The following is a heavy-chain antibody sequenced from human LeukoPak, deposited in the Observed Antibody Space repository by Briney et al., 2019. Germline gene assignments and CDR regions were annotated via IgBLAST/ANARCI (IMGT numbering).Heavy chain of an antibody. D-gene: IGHD6-19*01. CDR2: MNPNSGNT. CDR3: ARVPVLYSSGWYWFDP. J-gene: IGHJ5*02. CDR1: GYTFTSYD. V-gene: IGHV1-8*01. Sequence: ASVKVSCKASGYTFTSYDINWVRQAPGQGLEWMGWMNPNSGNTGYAQKFQGRVTMTRNTSISTAYMELSSLRSEDTAVYYCARVPVLYSSGWYWFDPWGQGTLVTVSS.